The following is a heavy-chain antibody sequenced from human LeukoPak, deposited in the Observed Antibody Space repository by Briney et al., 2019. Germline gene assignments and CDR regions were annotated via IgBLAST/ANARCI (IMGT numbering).Heavy chain of an antibody. CDR2: IHYDGST. V-gene: IGHV4-39*01. CDR3: ARRLTGTVDY. Sequence: SETLSLTCTVSRGSISSSRYYRAWIRQTPGKGLEWIGSIHYDGSTYYNPSLESRVTMSVDTSKNQFYLKLSSVTAADTAVYYCARRLTGTVDYWGQGTLVTVS. CDR1: RGSISSSRYY. J-gene: IGHJ4*02. D-gene: IGHD3-9*01.